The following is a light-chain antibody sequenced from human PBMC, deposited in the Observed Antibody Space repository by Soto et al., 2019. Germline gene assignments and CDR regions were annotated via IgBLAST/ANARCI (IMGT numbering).Light chain of an antibody. CDR3: HQYNSYTWT. Sequence: IQMTQSPSTLSASVGDRVTITCRASQSVSDWLAWYQQKPGKAPKLLIYDASRLESAVPSRFTGSGSQTEFTLTISSLHHDDFATYYCHQYNSYTWTFGQGPKVDIK. CDR1: QSVSDW. CDR2: DAS. V-gene: IGKV1-5*01. J-gene: IGKJ1*01.